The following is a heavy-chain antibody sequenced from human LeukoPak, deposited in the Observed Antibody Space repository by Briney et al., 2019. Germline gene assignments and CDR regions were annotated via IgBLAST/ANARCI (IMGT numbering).Heavy chain of an antibody. V-gene: IGHV4-30-2*01. CDR1: GGSISSGGYS. CDR3: ARGGIAAAGVGFDY. CDR2: IYHSGGT. J-gene: IGHJ4*02. D-gene: IGHD6-13*01. Sequence: PSQTLSLTCAVSGGSISSGGYSWSWIRQPPGKGLEWIGYIYHSGGTYYNPSLKSRVTISVDRSKNQFSLKLSSVTAADTAVYYCARGGIAAAGVGFDYWGQGTLVTVSS.